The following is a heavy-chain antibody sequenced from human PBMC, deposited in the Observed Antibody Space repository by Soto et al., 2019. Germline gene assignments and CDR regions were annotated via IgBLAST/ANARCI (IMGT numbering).Heavy chain of an antibody. Sequence: PSETLSLTCTVSGGSISSYYWSWIRQPPGKGLEWIGYIYYSGSTNYNPSLKSRVTISVDTSKNQFSLKLSSVTAADTAVYYCARASYSYDSSGRYNWFDPWGQGTLVTVSS. CDR2: IYYSGST. D-gene: IGHD3-22*01. J-gene: IGHJ5*02. CDR3: ARASYSYDSSGRYNWFDP. V-gene: IGHV4-59*01. CDR1: GGSISSYY.